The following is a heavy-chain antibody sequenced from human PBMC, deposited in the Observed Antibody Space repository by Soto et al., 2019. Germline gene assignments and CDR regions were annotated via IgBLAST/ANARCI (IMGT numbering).Heavy chain of an antibody. CDR3: ARVVQLWYHCDY. CDR2: ISYSGST. D-gene: IGHD5-18*01. CDR1: GGSISSGGYY. V-gene: IGHV4-31*03. Sequence: QVQLQESGPGLVKPSQTLSLTCTVSGGSISSGGYYWSWIRQHPGKGLEWIGYISYSGSTYYNPSRKSRVSIAVDTSKHQFSLKLSSVTAADTAVYYCARVVQLWYHCDYWGQGTLVTVSS. J-gene: IGHJ4*02.